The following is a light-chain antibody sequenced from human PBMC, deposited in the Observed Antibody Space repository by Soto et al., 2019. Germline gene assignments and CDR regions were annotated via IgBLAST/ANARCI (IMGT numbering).Light chain of an antibody. CDR2: DVS. V-gene: IGLV2-11*01. CDR3: QSYDSSLSGYVV. CDR1: SSDVGGYNY. Sequence: QSALTQPRSVSGSPGQSVTISCTGTSSDVGGYNYVSWYQQHPGKAPKLMIYDVSKRPSGVPDRFSGSKSGNTASLAITGLQAEDEADYYCQSYDSSLSGYVVFGGGTQLTVL. J-gene: IGLJ2*01.